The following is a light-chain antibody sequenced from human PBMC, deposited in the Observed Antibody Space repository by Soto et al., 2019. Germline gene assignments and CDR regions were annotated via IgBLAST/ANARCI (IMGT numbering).Light chain of an antibody. CDR2: GVS. V-gene: IGLV2-14*01. J-gene: IGLJ3*02. CDR1: SSDVGGYNY. Sequence: QSVLTQPASVSGSPGQSITISCTGTSSDVGGYNYVSWYQQHPGKAPKLMIYGVSNRPSGVSNRFSDSKSDNTASLTISALQAEDEADYYCTSYTSSTTWVFGGGTKVTVL. CDR3: TSYTSSTTWV.